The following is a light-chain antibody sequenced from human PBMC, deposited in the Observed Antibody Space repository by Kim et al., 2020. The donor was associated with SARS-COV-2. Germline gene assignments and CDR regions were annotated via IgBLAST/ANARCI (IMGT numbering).Light chain of an antibody. J-gene: IGLJ1*01. CDR2: EVN. CDR3: SSYTSSSTPYV. CDR1: SSDVGSYNR. Sequence: QSALTQPPSVSGSPGQSVTISRTGTSSDVGSYNRVSWYQQPPGTAPKPMIHEVNNRPSGVPDPFSGSKSGNTASLTISGLQAEDEADYYCSSYTSSSTPYVFGTGAKVTVL. V-gene: IGLV2-18*02.